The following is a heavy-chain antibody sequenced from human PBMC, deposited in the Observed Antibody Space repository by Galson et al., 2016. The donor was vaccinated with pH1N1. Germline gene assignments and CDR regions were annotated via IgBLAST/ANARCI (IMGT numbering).Heavy chain of an antibody. CDR3: VHSGRGDYVGYFDE. V-gene: IGHV2-5*02. Sequence: ALVKPTQTLTLTCTFSGFSLSTNGVGVGWIRQPPGKALEWLALIYWDDDKRYSPSLKSRLTITKDTSKNQVVLTMTNMDPVDPAPYSCVHSGRGDYVGYFDEWGQGALVTVTS. J-gene: IGHJ4*02. CDR1: GFSLSTNGVG. CDR2: IYWDDDK. D-gene: IGHD4-17*01.